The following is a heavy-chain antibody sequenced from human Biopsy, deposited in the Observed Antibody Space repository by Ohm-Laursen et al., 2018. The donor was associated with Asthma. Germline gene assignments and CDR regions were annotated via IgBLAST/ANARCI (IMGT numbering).Heavy chain of an antibody. J-gene: IGHJ3*02. Sequence: SLRLSCTASGFTFSYHVMHWVRQGPGKGLEWVALVSSDGHNKYYEDSVKGRFTISRDNSRNRLYLQINRLTVEDSAVYFCARQSGQEYGDSSGFDIWGQGTKVAVSS. D-gene: IGHD3-22*01. V-gene: IGHV3-30*03. CDR3: ARQSGQEYGDSSGFDI. CDR1: GFTFSYHV. CDR2: VSSDGHNK.